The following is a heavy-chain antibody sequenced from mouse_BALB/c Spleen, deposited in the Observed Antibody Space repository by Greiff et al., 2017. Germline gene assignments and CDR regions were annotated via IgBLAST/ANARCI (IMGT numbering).Heavy chain of an antibody. CDR3: TRSRRYWYFDV. J-gene: IGHJ1*01. CDR1: GYTFTSYW. Sequence: QVQLQQPGAELVKPGASVKMSCKASGYTFTSYWMHWVKQRPGQGLEWIGTIDPSDSYTSYNQKFKGKATLTVDTSSSTAYMQLSSLTSEDSAVYYCTRSRRYWYFDVWGAGTTVTVSS. CDR2: IDPSDSYT. V-gene: IGHV1S127*01.